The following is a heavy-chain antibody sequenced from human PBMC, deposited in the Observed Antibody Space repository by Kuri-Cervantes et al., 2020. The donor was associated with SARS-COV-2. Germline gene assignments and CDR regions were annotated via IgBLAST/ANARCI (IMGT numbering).Heavy chain of an antibody. CDR3: ARLIAVAGTPDY. CDR1: GYTFTGYY. J-gene: IGHJ4*02. CDR2: INPNSGAT. D-gene: IGHD6-19*01. V-gene: IGHV1-2*02. Sequence: ASVKVSCKASGYTFTGYYIHWVRQAPGQGLEWMGWINPNSGATDYAQNFQGRITMTRATSISTAYLQWSSLKASDTAMYYCARLIAVAGTPDYWGQGTLVTVSS.